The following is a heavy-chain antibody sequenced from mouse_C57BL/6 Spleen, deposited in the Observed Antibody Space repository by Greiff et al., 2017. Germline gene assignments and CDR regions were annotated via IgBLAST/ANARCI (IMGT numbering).Heavy chain of an antibody. V-gene: IGHV1-69*01. D-gene: IGHD2-3*01. CDR2: IDPSASYT. Sequence: QVQLQQPGAELVMPGASVKLSCKASGYTFTSYWMHWVKQRPGQGLEWIGEIDPSASYTNYNQKFKGKSTLTVDKSSSTAYMQLSSLTSEDSAVYYCARGGWLPPYYYAMDYWGQGTSVTVSS. J-gene: IGHJ4*01. CDR3: ARGGWLPPYYYAMDY. CDR1: GYTFTSYW.